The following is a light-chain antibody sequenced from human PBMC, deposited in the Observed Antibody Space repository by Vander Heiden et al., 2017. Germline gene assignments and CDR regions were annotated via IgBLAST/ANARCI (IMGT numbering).Light chain of an antibody. V-gene: IGKV1-8*01. CDR1: QGISSY. Sequence: AIRMTQSPSSFSASTGDRVTITCRASQGISSYLAWYQQKPGKAPKLLIYAASTLQSGVPSRFSGSGSGTDFTLTISCLQSEDFATYYCQLYYSDPPYTFDQGTKLEIK. J-gene: IGKJ2*01. CDR2: AAS. CDR3: QLYYSDPPYT.